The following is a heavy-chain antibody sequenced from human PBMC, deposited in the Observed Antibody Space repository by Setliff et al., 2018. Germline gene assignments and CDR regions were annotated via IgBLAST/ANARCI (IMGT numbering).Heavy chain of an antibody. V-gene: IGHV4-38-2*02. CDR1: GASIRSHY. D-gene: IGHD6-19*01. CDR3: ATVGSPVAGDDAFDV. J-gene: IGHJ3*01. Sequence: SETLSLTCTVSGASIRSHYWGWIRQAPGKGLEWIGSVYHDGRTNYSPSLKSRLIISVDTSNNQFSLKLDSVTAADTAMYFCATVGSPVAGDDAFDVWGQGTMVTVSS. CDR2: VYHDGRT.